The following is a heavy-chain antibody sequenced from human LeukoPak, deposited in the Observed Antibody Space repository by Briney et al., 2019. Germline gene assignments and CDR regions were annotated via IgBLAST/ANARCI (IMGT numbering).Heavy chain of an antibody. J-gene: IGHJ4*02. CDR1: GGSISSSGYY. D-gene: IGHD3-16*01. V-gene: IGHV4-39*07. CDR2: MYYSGST. CDR3: ARGDYVWGSYNY. Sequence: PSETLSLTCTVSGGSISSSGYYWGWIRQPPGKGLEWIGSMYYSGSTYYNPSLKSRVTISVDTSKNQFSLKLSSVTAADTAVYYCARGDYVWGSYNYWGQGTLVTVSS.